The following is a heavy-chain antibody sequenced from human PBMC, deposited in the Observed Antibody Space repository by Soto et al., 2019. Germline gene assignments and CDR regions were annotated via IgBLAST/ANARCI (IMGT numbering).Heavy chain of an antibody. CDR3: AKEGFNDDSSGFDY. Sequence: EVQLVESGGVVVQPGGSLRLSCAASGFTFDDYTMHWVRQAPGKGLEWVSLISWDGGSTYYADSVKGRFTISRDNSKNSLYLQMNSLRTEDTALYYCAKEGFNDDSSGFDYWGQGTLVTVSS. J-gene: IGHJ4*02. D-gene: IGHD3-22*01. V-gene: IGHV3-43*01. CDR2: ISWDGGST. CDR1: GFTFDDYT.